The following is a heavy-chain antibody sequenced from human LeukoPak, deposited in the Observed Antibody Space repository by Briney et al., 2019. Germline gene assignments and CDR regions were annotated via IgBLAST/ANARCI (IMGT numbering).Heavy chain of an antibody. CDR1: GFTFSTYN. V-gene: IGHV3-21*01. CDR2: ISDRSDYI. D-gene: IGHD1-1*01. CDR3: ARGNWNDEGFFDY. J-gene: IGHJ4*02. Sequence: GGSLRLSCAASGFTFSTYNMNWVRQAPGKGQEWVSSISDRSDYIYYAASLKGRFSISRDNANNSLYLLMNSLRAEDTAIYYCARGNWNDEGFFDYWGQGILVTVSS.